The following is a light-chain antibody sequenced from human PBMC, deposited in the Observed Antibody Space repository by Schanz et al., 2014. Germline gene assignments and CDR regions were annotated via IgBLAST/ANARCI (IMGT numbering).Light chain of an antibody. V-gene: IGKV3-15*01. CDR1: QSVSSN. CDR3: QQYGESLWT. J-gene: IGKJ1*01. Sequence: EIVMTQSPATLSVSPGERATLSCRASQSVSSNLAWYQQKPGQAPRLLMSGVHDRASGIPDRFSGSGSETDFSLTISRVEPEDSAVYYCQQYGESLWTFGPGTRVEIK. CDR2: GVH.